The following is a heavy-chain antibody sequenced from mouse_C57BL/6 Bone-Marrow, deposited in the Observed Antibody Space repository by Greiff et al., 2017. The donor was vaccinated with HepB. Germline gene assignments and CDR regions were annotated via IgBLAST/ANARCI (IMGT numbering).Heavy chain of an antibody. Sequence: DVQLVQSGGDLVKPGGSLKLSCAASGFTFSSYGMSWVRQTPDKRLEWVATISSGGSYTYYPDSVKGRFTISRDNAKNTRYLQMSSLKSEDTAMYYCARPKLRYWYFDYWGQGTTLTVSS. J-gene: IGHJ2*01. CDR2: ISSGGSYT. V-gene: IGHV5-6*01. D-gene: IGHD1-1*01. CDR3: ARPKLRYWYFDY. CDR1: GFTFSSYG.